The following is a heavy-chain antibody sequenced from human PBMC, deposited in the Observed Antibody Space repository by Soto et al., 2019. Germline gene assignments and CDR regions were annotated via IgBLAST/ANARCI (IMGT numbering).Heavy chain of an antibody. CDR3: ARVATGSYSWRES. CDR1: GFTFSTYW. V-gene: IGHV3-74*03. CDR2: INSDGSIT. J-gene: IGHJ5*02. D-gene: IGHD1-26*01. Sequence: EVQLEESGGGLVQPGGSLRLSCAASGFTFSTYWMHWVHQAPGKGLVWVSRINSDGSITTYADSVKGRFTISRDNSKNTRYLKMNSPTAEDPAVYYWARVATGSYSWRESWGQGTLVTVSS.